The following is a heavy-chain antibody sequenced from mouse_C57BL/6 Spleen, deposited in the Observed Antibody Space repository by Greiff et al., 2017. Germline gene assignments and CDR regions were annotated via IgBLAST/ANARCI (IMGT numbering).Heavy chain of an antibody. D-gene: IGHD2-2*01. CDR3: TRRGLRRYAMDY. Sequence: QVQLKESGAELVRPGASVTLSCKASGYTFTDYEMHWVKQTPVHGLEWIGAIDPETGGTAYNQKFKGKAILTADKSSSTAYMELRSLTSEDSAVYYCTRRGLRRYAMDYWGQGTSVTVSS. CDR2: IDPETGGT. J-gene: IGHJ4*01. V-gene: IGHV1-15*01. CDR1: GYTFTDYE.